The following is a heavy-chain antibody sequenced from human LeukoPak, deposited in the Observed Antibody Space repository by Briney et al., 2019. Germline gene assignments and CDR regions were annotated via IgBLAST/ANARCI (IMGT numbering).Heavy chain of an antibody. CDR3: ASLAYCGGDCQPPMYDY. CDR1: GGCISSYY. CDR2: IYYSGST. D-gene: IGHD2-21*01. Sequence: PSETLSLTCTVSGGCISSYYWSWIRQPPGKGLEWIGYIYYSGSTNYNPSLKSRVTISVDTSKNQFSLKLSSVTAADTAVYYCASLAYCGGDCQPPMYDYWGQGTLVTVSS. J-gene: IGHJ4*02. V-gene: IGHV4-59*01.